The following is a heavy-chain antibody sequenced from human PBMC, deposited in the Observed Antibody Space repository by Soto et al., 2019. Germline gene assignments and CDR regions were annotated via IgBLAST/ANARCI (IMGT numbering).Heavy chain of an antibody. D-gene: IGHD3-10*01. CDR1: GFTFRSYA. V-gene: IGHV3-30-3*01. J-gene: IGHJ4*02. Sequence: QVQLVESGGGVVQPGRSLRLSCAASGFTFRSYAMHWVRQAPGKGLDWVAVISYDGSKKYYADSVKGRFTISRDNSKNTLYLQLNILRAEDTAVYYCAREIEPLLGYWGQGTLVTVSS. CDR3: AREIEPLLGY. CDR2: ISYDGSKK.